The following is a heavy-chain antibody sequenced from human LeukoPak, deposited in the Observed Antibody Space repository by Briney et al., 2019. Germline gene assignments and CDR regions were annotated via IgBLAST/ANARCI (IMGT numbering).Heavy chain of an antibody. Sequence: GGSLRLSCAASGFTFSDYYMSWIRQAPGKGLEWVSYISSSGSTIYYADSVKGRFTISRDNAKNSLYLQMNSLRAEDTAVHYCAKYSSGLRSFDYWGQGTLVTVSS. CDR1: GFTFSDYY. CDR2: ISSSGSTI. J-gene: IGHJ4*02. D-gene: IGHD6-19*01. CDR3: AKYSSGLRSFDY. V-gene: IGHV3-11*01.